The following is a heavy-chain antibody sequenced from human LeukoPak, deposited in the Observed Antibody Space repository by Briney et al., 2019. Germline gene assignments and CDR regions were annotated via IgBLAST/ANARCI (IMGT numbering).Heavy chain of an antibody. D-gene: IGHD3-10*01. CDR2: ISAYNGNT. V-gene: IGHV1-18*01. J-gene: IGHJ6*03. Sequence: ASVKASCKTSGYTFTTYGITWVRQAPGQGLEWMGWISAYNGNTNYAQKLQGRVTMTTDTSTSTAYMELRSLRSDDTAVYYCARVGTIYYGSGSYDYYYYYMDVWGKGTTVTVSS. CDR3: ARVGTIYYGSGSYDYYYYYMDV. CDR1: GYTFTTYG.